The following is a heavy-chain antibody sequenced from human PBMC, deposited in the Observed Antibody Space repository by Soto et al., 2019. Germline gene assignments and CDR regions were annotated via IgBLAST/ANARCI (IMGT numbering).Heavy chain of an antibody. CDR1: GGSFSGYY. Sequence: QVQLQQWGAGLLKPSETLSLTCAVYGGSFSGYYWSWIRQPPGKGLEWIGEINHSGSTNYNPSLKSRVTISVDTSKNQFSLKLSSVTAADTVVYYCASHSGSIAARLHFQHWGQGTLVTVSS. CDR3: ASHSGSIAARLHFQH. CDR2: INHSGST. V-gene: IGHV4-34*01. D-gene: IGHD6-6*01. J-gene: IGHJ1*01.